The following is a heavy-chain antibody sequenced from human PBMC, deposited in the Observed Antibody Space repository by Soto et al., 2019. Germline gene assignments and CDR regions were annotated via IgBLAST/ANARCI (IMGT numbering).Heavy chain of an antibody. D-gene: IGHD3-10*01. CDR1: GGSISSSNYF. Sequence: QLQLQESGPGLVKPSETLSLTCTVSGGSISSSNYFWGWIRQPPGKGLEWIGSMYYSGSTYYNPSLKRRVTISVDTSKHQFSLKLHSVTAADTAMYYCARHGERTIRSLNWFEPWGQGTLVTVSS. V-gene: IGHV4-39*01. J-gene: IGHJ5*02. CDR2: MYYSGST. CDR3: ARHGERTIRSLNWFEP.